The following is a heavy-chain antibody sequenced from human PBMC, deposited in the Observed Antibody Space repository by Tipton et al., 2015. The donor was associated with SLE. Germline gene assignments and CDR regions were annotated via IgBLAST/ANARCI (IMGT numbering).Heavy chain of an antibody. CDR1: GGSISSYY. J-gene: IGHJ6*02. CDR3: ARGAYFYYDMDV. D-gene: IGHD3-16*01. CDR2: MYDSGST. Sequence: LRLSCTVSGGSISSYYWSWIRQPPGKGLEWIGYMYDSGSTTYNPSLKSRVTISVDASKNQFSLILSSVTAADTAVYYCARGAYFYYDMDVWGQGTTVIVSS. V-gene: IGHV4-59*01.